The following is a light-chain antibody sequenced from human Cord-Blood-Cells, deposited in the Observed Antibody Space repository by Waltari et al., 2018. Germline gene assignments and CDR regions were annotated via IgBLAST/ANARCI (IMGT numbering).Light chain of an antibody. V-gene: IGLV1-40*01. Sequence: QSVLTQPHSVSGAPGQRVTISCTGSSSNIGAGYAVHWYQQLPGTAPKLLIYGNSNRPSGVPDRFSGSKSGTSASLAITGLQAEDEADYYCQSYDSSLSGWVFGGGTKLTVL. CDR3: QSYDSSLSGWV. J-gene: IGLJ3*02. CDR2: GNS. CDR1: SSNIGAGYA.